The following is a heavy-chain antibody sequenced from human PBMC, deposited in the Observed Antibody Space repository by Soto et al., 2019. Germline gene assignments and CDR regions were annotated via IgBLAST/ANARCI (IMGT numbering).Heavy chain of an antibody. D-gene: IGHD1-20*01. CDR3: ARYNWNDLSNMDV. J-gene: IGHJ6*03. CDR1: GFTFSSYS. Sequence: GGSLRLSCAASGFTFSSYSMNWVHQAPGKGLEWVSSISSSSSYIYYADSVKGRITISRDNAKNSLYLQMNSLRAEDTAVYYCARYNWNDLSNMDVWGKGTTVTVSS. CDR2: ISSSSSYI. V-gene: IGHV3-21*01.